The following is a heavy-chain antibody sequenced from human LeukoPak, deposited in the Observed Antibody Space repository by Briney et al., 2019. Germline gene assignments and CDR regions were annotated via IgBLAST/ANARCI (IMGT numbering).Heavy chain of an antibody. Sequence: GGSLRLSCAASGFTFSSYAMHWVRQAPGKGLEWVAVISYDGSNKYYADSVKGRFTISRDNSKNTLYLQMNSLRAEDTAVYYCARPYGGNSFDAFDIWGQGTMVTVSS. V-gene: IGHV3-30-3*01. CDR1: GFTFSSYA. CDR2: ISYDGSNK. J-gene: IGHJ3*02. D-gene: IGHD4-23*01. CDR3: ARPYGGNSFDAFDI.